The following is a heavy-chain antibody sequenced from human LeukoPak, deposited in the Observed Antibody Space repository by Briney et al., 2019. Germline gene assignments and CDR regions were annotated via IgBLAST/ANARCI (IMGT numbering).Heavy chain of an antibody. D-gene: IGHD6-19*01. CDR2: IYYSGST. J-gene: IGHJ4*02. V-gene: IGHV4-59*01. CDR1: GGSISSYY. CDR3: ARAHSSSGWNLDY. Sequence: PSETLSLTCTVSGGSISSYYWSWIRQPPGKGLEWIGYIYYSGSTNYNPSLKSRLTISVDTSKNQFSLNLSSVTAADTAVYYCARAHSSSGWNLDYWGQGTLVTVSS.